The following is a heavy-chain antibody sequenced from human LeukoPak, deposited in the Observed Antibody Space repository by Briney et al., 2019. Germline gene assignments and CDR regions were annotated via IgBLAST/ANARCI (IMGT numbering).Heavy chain of an antibody. J-gene: IGHJ4*02. CDR3: ARVLRGYTSDYF. CDR2: IGGSSNYI. V-gene: IGHV3-11*06. Sequence: LSLTCTVSGGSISSSSYYWGWIRQPPGKGLEWVSSIGGSSNYIPYADSEKTRFTVSRDNTKNSLFLQMNSLRVEDTAVYYCARVLRGYTSDYFWGQGTLVTVSS. CDR1: GGSISSSS. D-gene: IGHD5-18*01.